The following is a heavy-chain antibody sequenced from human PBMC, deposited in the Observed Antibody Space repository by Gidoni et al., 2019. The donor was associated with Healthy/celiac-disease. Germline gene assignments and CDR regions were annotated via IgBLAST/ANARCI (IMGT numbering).Heavy chain of an antibody. Sequence: EVQLVESGGGLVKPGGSLRLSCAASGFTFSSYSMNWVRQAPGKGLEWVSSISSSSSYIYYADSVKGRFTISRDNAKNSLYLQMNSLRAEDTAVYYCARGEDSSGYYYVYYYYMDVWGKGTTVTVSS. D-gene: IGHD3-22*01. CDR1: GFTFSSYS. CDR3: ARGEDSSGYYYVYYYYMDV. CDR2: ISSSSSYI. J-gene: IGHJ6*03. V-gene: IGHV3-21*01.